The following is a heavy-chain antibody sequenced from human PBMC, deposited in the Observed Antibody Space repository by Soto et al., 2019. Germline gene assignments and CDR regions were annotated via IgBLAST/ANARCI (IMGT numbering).Heavy chain of an antibody. CDR1: GYTFASYR. J-gene: IGHJ4*02. CDR2: ISAYNGNT. CDR3: ARDRYPYYYDSSGYYPYYFDY. Sequence: FVNVTCHASGYTFASYRISWVRQAVVQGLEWMGWISAYNGNTNYAQKLQGRVTMTTDTSTSTAYMELRSLRSDDTAVYYCARDRYPYYYDSSGYYPYYFDYWGQGTLVTVSS. D-gene: IGHD3-22*01. V-gene: IGHV1-18*01.